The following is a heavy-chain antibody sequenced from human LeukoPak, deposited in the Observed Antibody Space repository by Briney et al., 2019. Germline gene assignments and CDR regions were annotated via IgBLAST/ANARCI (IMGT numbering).Heavy chain of an antibody. CDR3: ARAPYSGSCFWFDP. CDR2: IYHNGKT. CDR1: GRSLSGYY. Sequence: SETLSLTCTVSGRSLSGYYWSWIPHPPEKGLEWIGYIYHNGKTDFNRALTTRITISVDTLKNQSSFKLNSASASDTGLYFCARAPYSGSCFWFDPWGQGTLVTVSA. V-gene: IGHV4-59*01. D-gene: IGHD1-26*01. J-gene: IGHJ5*02.